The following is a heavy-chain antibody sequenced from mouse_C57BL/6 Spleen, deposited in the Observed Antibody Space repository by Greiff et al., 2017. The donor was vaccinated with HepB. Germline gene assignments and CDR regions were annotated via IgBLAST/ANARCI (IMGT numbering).Heavy chain of an antibody. D-gene: IGHD2-12*01. Sequence: QVQLQQPGAELVKPGASVKLSCKASGYTFTSYWMHWVKQRPGQGLEWIGMIHPNSGSTNYNEKFKSKATLTVDKSSSTAYMQLSSLTSEDSAVYYCARGDSYRYAMDYWGQGTSVTVSS. J-gene: IGHJ4*01. V-gene: IGHV1-64*01. CDR1: GYTFTSYW. CDR3: ARGDSYRYAMDY. CDR2: IHPNSGST.